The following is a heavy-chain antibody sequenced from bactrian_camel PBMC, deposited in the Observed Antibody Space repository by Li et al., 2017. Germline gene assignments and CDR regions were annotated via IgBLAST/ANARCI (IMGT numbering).Heavy chain of an antibody. CDR1: GFTFSSYY. D-gene: IGHD6*01. CDR3: ATVRSSWYGDRYNY. CDR2: IDSGGYST. J-gene: IGHJ4*01. V-gene: IGHV3S40*01. Sequence: VQLVESGGGLVQPGGSLRLSCAASGFTFSSYYMTWVRQAPGKGLDWVSGIDSGGYSTDYTDSVKGRFTISRDDAKNTLFLQMNSLQTEDTAVYYCATVRSSWYGDRYNYWGQGTQVTVS.